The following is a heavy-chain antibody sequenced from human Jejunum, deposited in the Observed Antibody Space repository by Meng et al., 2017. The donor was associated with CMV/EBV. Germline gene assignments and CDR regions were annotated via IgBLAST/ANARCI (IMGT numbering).Heavy chain of an antibody. CDR2: IRQDGSEK. D-gene: IGHD3-22*01. J-gene: IGHJ6*02. CDR3: TRANRDSKYYAVDV. Sequence: EFTFTTDWMGWVRQATGKGMEWVANIRQDGSEKYYVDSVKGRFTISRDNARNSLYLQMNSLRAEDTALYYCTRANRDSKYYAVDVWGQGTKVTVSS. V-gene: IGHV3-7*01. CDR1: EFTFTTDW.